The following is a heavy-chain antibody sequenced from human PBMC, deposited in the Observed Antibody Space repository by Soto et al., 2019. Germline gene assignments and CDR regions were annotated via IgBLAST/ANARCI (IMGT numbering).Heavy chain of an antibody. D-gene: IGHD3-16*01. V-gene: IGHV4-59*01. CDR3: VRSGHSFGGVM. CDR2: MYYSGGS. J-gene: IGHJ4*02. CDR1: GASMNNYY. Sequence: XATLSLTCTVSGASMNNYYWSWVRQPPGKGLEWIGYMYYSGGSNSNPSLKGRVTISVDTSKNQISLELTSVTAADTAVYYCVRSGHSFGGVMWGQGTLVTVSS.